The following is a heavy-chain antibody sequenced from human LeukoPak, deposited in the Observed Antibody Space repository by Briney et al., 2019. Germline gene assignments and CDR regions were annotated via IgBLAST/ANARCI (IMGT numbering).Heavy chain of an antibody. V-gene: IGHV3-23*01. CDR1: GFTFSSYG. CDR2: ISGSGGST. D-gene: IGHD5-18*01. CDR3: AKGHTAMALDY. J-gene: IGHJ4*02. Sequence: GGSLRLSCAASGFTFSSYGMHWVRQAPGKGLEWVSAISGSGGSTYYADSVKGRFTISRDNSKNTLYLQMNSLRAEVTAVYYCAKGHTAMALDYWGQGTLVTVSS.